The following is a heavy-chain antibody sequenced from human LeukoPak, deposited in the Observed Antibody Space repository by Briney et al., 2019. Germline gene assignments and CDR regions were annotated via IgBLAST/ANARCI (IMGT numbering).Heavy chain of an antibody. CDR3: VRDSRYGSGWFEDGLDF. CDR1: GDSVKSYY. J-gene: IGHJ6*02. D-gene: IGHD6-13*01. CDR2: INDRGST. V-gene: IGHV4-59*02. Sequence: SEILSLTCTVSGDSVKSYYWSWIRQPPGQGLEWLGHINDRGSTNYNPSLQGRVTISIDTSKNQFSLKVNSVTAADTAVYYCVRDSRYGSGWFEDGLDFWGQGTTVTVSS.